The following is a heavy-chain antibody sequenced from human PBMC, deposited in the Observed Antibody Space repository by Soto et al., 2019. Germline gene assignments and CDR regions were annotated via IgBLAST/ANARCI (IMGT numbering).Heavy chain of an antibody. CDR1: GYTFVNYE. V-gene: IGHV1-8*01. CDR3: ARQQAMDY. CDR2: MNPHSGDT. J-gene: IGHJ4*02. Sequence: QVQLVQSGAEVKKPGASVKVSCKASGYTFVNYEINWVRPATGQGLEWLGWMNPHSGDTFYAQNFQGRVTMTRNTSITTAYMELNSLKYVDTAVYYCARQQAMDYWGQGTLVTVSS.